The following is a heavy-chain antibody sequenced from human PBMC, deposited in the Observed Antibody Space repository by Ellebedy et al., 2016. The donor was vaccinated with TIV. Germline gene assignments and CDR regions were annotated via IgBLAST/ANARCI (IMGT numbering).Heavy chain of an antibody. Sequence: AASVKVSCKASGYTFTGYYMHWVRQAPGQGLEWMGWINPNSGGPNYAQKFQGWVTMTRDTSISTAYMELSRLRSDDTAVYYCARGEAAAGMYYYYGMDVWGQGTTVTVSS. J-gene: IGHJ6*02. CDR2: INPNSGGP. D-gene: IGHD6-13*01. CDR1: GYTFTGYY. CDR3: ARGEAAAGMYYYYGMDV. V-gene: IGHV1-2*04.